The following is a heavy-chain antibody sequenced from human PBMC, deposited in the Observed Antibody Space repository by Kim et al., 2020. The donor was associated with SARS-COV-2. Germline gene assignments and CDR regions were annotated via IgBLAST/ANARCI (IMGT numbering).Heavy chain of an antibody. CDR3: ARDLAEYYDILTGQTRFDI. CDR2: ISAYNGNT. D-gene: IGHD3-9*01. J-gene: IGHJ3*02. V-gene: IGHV1-18*01. Sequence: ASVKVSCKASGYTFTSYGISWVRQAPGQGLEWMGWISAYNGNTNYAQKLQGRVTMTTDTSTSTAYMELRSLRSDDTAVYYCARDLAEYYDILTGQTRFDIWGQGTMVTVSS. CDR1: GYTFTSYG.